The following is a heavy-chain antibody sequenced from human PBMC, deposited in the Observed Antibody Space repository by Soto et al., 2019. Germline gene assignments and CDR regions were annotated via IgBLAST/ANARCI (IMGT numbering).Heavy chain of an antibody. V-gene: IGHV3-21*01. CDR2: ISGTSVYI. Sequence: AGGSLRLSCVASGFTFSNYNMNWVRQAPGKGLEWVSHISGTSVYIHYADSVKGRLTISRDNAKNSVYLQMDSLRVEDTAVYYCAREGALKPFSSWGQGALVTVSS. CDR1: GFTFSNYN. J-gene: IGHJ5*02. CDR3: AREGALKPFSS.